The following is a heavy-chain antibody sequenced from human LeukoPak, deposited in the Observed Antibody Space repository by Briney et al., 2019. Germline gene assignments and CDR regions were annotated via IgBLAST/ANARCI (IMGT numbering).Heavy chain of an antibody. CDR1: GYSFTAYF. V-gene: IGHV1-2*02. CDR3: ARGGGGLQH. CDR2: IDPNSGGT. Sequence: VASVKVSCKTSGYSFTAYFMHWVRLAPGQGLEWMGWIDPNSGGTNYAQKFQGRVTMTRDTSISTAYMELGSLMSDDTAIYYCARGGGGLQHWGQGTLVTVSS. J-gene: IGHJ1*01. D-gene: IGHD2-15*01.